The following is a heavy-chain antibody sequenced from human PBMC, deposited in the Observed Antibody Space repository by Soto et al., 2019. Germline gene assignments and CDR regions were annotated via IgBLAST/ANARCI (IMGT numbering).Heavy chain of an antibody. D-gene: IGHD3-10*01. V-gene: IGHV1-24*01. Sequence: ASVKVSCKVSGYTLTELSMHWVRQAPGKGLEWMGGFDPEDGETIYAQKFQGRVTMTEDTSTDTAYMELSSLRSEDTAVYYCATDRKITMVRGVPSWTSWGQGTLVTVSS. CDR1: GYTLTELS. J-gene: IGHJ5*02. CDR3: ATDRKITMVRGVPSWTS. CDR2: FDPEDGET.